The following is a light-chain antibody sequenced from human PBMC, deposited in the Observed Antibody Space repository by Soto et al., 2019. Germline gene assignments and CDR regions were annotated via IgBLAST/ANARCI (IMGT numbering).Light chain of an antibody. Sequence: GASMTITSQASHYITRDLAWFQRRPGKAPKILICGSSDLQSGVPSRSSGSGSCTDFSFTNIRPQPGDFATYFLPQDFDFPWTFGQGTKVDIK. J-gene: IGKJ1*01. CDR2: GSS. CDR1: HYITRD. V-gene: IGKV1-6*01. CDR3: PQDFDFPWT.